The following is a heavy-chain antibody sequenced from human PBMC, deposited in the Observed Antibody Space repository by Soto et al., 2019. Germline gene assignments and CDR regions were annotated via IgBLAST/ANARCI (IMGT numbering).Heavy chain of an antibody. CDR1: GFTFSSYW. D-gene: IGHD3-3*01. CDR3: GHDFWSGYSFDY. V-gene: IGHV3-74*01. CDR2: INSDGSST. J-gene: IGHJ4*02. Sequence: EVQLVESGGGLVQPGGSLRLSCAASGFTFSSYWMHWVRQAPGKGLVWVSRINSDGSSTSYADSVKGRLTLSRDNAKNAQYLQMNSRRAEDWAVYYWGHDFWSGYSFDYWGPGTLVTVSS.